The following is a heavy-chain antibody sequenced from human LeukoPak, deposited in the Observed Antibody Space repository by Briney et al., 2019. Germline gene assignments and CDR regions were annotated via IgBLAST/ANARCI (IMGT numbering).Heavy chain of an antibody. J-gene: IGHJ6*03. CDR3: ARFAAGGSYYYYMDV. Sequence: GGSLRLSCAASGFIFSSYIMNWVRQPPGKGLEWVSNIGTSSTTIYYADSVKGRFTISRGNAKNSLYLQMNSLRADDTAVYYCARFAAGGSYYYYMDVWGKGTTVTVSS. CDR2: IGTSSTTI. CDR1: GFIFSSYI. V-gene: IGHV3-48*01. D-gene: IGHD6-25*01.